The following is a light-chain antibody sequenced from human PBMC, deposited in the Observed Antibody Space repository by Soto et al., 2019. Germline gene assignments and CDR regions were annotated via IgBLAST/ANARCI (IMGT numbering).Light chain of an antibody. CDR3: TQATRFPLT. CDR1: QGISSW. CDR2: TGS. Sequence: DIQMTQSPSSVSASVGDRVSITCRASQGISSWLAWYQQKPGRAPKLLIYTGSSLQSGVPSRFSGNGSGNDFTRTISSLQPEDVATYCWTQATRFPLTFGGGTKVEIK. J-gene: IGKJ4*01. V-gene: IGKV1-12*01.